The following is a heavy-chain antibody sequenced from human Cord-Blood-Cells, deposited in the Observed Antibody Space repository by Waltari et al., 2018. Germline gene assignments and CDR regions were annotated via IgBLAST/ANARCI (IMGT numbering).Heavy chain of an antibody. V-gene: IGHV1-8*03. D-gene: IGHD5-18*01. CDR2: MNPNRGNT. CDR3: ARGIQHDAFDI. Sequence: QVQLVQSGAEVKKPGASVKVSCKASGYTLPSYDNNWGGQDTGQGLEGMGWMNPNRGNTGYAQKFQGRVTITRNTSISTAYMERISLRSEETAVYYCARGIQHDAFDIWGQGTMVTVSS. J-gene: IGHJ3*02. CDR1: GYTLPSYD.